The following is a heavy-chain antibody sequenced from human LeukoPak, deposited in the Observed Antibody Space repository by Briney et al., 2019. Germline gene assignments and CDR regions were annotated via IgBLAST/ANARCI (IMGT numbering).Heavy chain of an antibody. D-gene: IGHD4-17*01. CDR2: IIPIFGTA. J-gene: IGHJ6*03. CDR1: GGTFSSYA. CDR3: ARETSYGDYAYYYYMDV. V-gene: IGHV1-69*06. Sequence: SVKVSCKASGGTFSSYAISWVRQAPGQGLEWMGGIIPIFGTANYAQKFQGRVTITADKSTSTAYMELSSLRSEDTAVYYCARETSYGDYAYYYYMDVWGKGTTVTISS.